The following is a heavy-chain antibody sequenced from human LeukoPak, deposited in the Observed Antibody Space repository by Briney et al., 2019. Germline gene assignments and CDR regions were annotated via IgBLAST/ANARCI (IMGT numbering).Heavy chain of an antibody. D-gene: IGHD6-19*01. Sequence: PSETLSLTCTVSGGPIGKHYWTWIGRPPGKGLEWIGYVAFDGRTVYNPSLSSRLTMSADPSMGQFSLSLTSVTAADTAIYYCARLPDISGWPFDCWGQGTLVTVSS. CDR1: GGPIGKHY. CDR3: ARLPDISGWPFDC. J-gene: IGHJ4*02. V-gene: IGHV4-59*11. CDR2: VAFDGRT.